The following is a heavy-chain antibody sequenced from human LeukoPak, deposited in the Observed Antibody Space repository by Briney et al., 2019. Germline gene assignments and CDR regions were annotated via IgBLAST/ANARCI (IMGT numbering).Heavy chain of an antibody. CDR3: ARLRPDRITMVRGVIITYNYYYYMDV. CDR2: ISAYNGNT. J-gene: IGHJ6*03. V-gene: IGHV1-18*01. CDR1: GYTFTSYD. Sequence: ASVKVSCKASGYTFTSYDINWVRQATGQGLEWMGWISAYNGNTNYAQKLQGRVTMTTDTSTSTAYMELRSLRSDDTAVYYCARLRPDRITMVRGVIITYNYYYYMDVRGKGTTVTISS. D-gene: IGHD3-10*01.